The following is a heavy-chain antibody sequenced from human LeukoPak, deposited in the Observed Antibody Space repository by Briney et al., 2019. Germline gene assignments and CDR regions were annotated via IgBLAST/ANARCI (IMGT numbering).Heavy chain of an antibody. Sequence: ASVKVSCKASGYTFTSYYMHWVRQAPGQGLEWMGIINPSGGSTSYAQKFQGRVTMTRATSTSTVYIELSSLRSEDTAVYYCARDGNSYAAEGWFDPWGQGTLVTVSS. V-gene: IGHV1-46*01. J-gene: IGHJ5*02. CDR1: GYTFTSYY. CDR3: ARDGNSYAAEGWFDP. D-gene: IGHD5-18*01. CDR2: INPSGGST.